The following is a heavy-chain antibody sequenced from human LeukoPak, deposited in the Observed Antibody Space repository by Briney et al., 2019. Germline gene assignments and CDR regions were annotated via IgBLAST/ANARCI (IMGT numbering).Heavy chain of an antibody. J-gene: IGHJ6*03. CDR1: GGTFSSYA. CDR3: ARAGYSSGWYGDYYYYIDV. CDR2: IIPIFGTA. D-gene: IGHD6-19*01. V-gene: IGHV1-69*06. Sequence: SVKVSCKASGGTFSSYAISWVRQAPGQGLEWMGGIIPIFGTANYAQKFQGRVRITADKSTSTAYMELSSLRSEDTAVYYCARAGYSSGWYGDYYYYIDVWGKGTTVIVSS.